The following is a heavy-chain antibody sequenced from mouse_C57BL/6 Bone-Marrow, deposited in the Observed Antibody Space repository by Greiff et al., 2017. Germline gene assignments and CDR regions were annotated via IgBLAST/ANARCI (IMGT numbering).Heavy chain of an antibody. Sequence: QVTLKECGAELARPGASVKLSCKASGYTFTSYGISWVKQRTGQGLEWIGEIYPRSGNTYYNEKFKGKATLTADKSSSTAYMELRSLTSEDSAVYFCARGDYYEGFAYWGQGTLVTVSA. J-gene: IGHJ3*01. CDR3: ARGDYYEGFAY. V-gene: IGHV1-81*01. CDR2: IYPRSGNT. CDR1: GYTFTSYG. D-gene: IGHD2-4*01.